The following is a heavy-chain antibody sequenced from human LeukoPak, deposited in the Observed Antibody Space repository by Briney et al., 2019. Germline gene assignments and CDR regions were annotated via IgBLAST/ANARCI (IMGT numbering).Heavy chain of an antibody. Sequence: GGSLRLSCAASGFTFSSYWMHWVRQAPGKGLGWVSRINSDGSSTSYADSVKGRFTISRDNAKNTLYLQMNSLRAEDTAVYYCARDQAGTTSGLDYWGQGTLVTVSS. D-gene: IGHD1-7*01. CDR3: ARDQAGTTSGLDY. J-gene: IGHJ4*02. CDR1: GFTFSSYW. V-gene: IGHV3-74*01. CDR2: INSDGSST.